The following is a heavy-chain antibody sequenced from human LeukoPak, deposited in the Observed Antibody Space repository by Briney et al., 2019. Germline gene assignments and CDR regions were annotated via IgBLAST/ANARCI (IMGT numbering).Heavy chain of an antibody. CDR2: IYTSGST. D-gene: IGHD6-6*01. J-gene: IGHJ6*03. Sequence: SETLSLTCTVPGGSISSYYWSWIRQPPGKGLEWIGYIYTSGSTNYNPSLKSRVTISVDTSKNQFSLKLSSVTAADTAVYYCARRYSSSSFYYYYMDVWGKGTTVTVSS. V-gene: IGHV4-4*09. CDR1: GGSISSYY. CDR3: ARRYSSSSFYYYYMDV.